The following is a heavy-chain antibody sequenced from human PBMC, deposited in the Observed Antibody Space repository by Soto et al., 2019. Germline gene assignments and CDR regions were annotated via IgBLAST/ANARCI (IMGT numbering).Heavy chain of an antibody. J-gene: IGHJ3*02. CDR2: IYWDDDK. D-gene: IGHD2-15*01. V-gene: IGHV2-5*02. CDR1: GFSVGGSGVG. CDR3: AHSPDIVSPEAHGGFDI. Sequence: QITLKESGHTLVKPTQTLTLTCTFSGFSVGGSGVGVGWIRQPPGKALEWLGVIYWDDDKRYSSSLRNRITLNKASSRNHVVLTLTNMVPEDAGTYYCAHSPDIVSPEAHGGFDIWGQGTMVTVS.